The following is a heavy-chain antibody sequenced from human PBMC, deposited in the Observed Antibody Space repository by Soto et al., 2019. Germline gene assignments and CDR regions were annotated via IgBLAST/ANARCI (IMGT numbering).Heavy chain of an antibody. V-gene: IGHV3-66*01. CDR1: GFTVSSNY. J-gene: IGHJ4*02. D-gene: IGHD6-19*01. Sequence: ESGGGLVQPGGSLRLSCAATGFTVSSNYMSWVRQAPGKGLEWVSVIYSGGSTYYADSVKGRFTISRDNSKNTLYLQMNSLRAEDTAVYYCARDTPYSSGSDYWGQGTLVTVSS. CDR3: ARDTPYSSGSDY. CDR2: IYSGGST.